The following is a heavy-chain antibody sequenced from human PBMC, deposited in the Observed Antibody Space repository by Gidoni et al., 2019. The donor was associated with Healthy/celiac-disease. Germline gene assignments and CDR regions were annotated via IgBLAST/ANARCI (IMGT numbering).Heavy chain of an antibody. J-gene: IGHJ1*01. Sequence: QVQLVQSGAEVKKPGASVKVSCKVSGYTLTELSMHWVRQAPGKGLEWMGGFDPEDGETIYAQKFQGRVTMTEDTFTDTAYMELSSLRSEDTAVYYCATVPGGGYYYVLFFQHWGQGTLVTVSS. V-gene: IGHV1-24*01. CDR2: FDPEDGET. D-gene: IGHD3-22*01. CDR3: ATVPGGGYYYVLFFQH. CDR1: GYTLTELS.